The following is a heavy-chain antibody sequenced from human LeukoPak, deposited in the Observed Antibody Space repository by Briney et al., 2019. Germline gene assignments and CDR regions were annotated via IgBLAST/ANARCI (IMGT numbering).Heavy chain of an antibody. CDR2: INSDSGFT. D-gene: IGHD3-9*01. J-gene: IGHJ5*02. Sequence: ASVKVSCKASGYTFTGYYMNWVRQAPGQGLEWMGWINSDSGFTKYAQKFQGRVTMTRDTSITTVYMDLTRLTSDDTAVYYCARNFDMKGFDPWGQGTLVTVLS. CDR3: ARNFDMKGFDP. CDR1: GYTFTGYY. V-gene: IGHV1-2*02.